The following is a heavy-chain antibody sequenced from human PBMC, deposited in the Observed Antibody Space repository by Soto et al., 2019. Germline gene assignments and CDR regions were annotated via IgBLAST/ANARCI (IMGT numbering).Heavy chain of an antibody. V-gene: IGHV3-23*01. J-gene: IGHJ4*02. Sequence: VQLLESGGGLVQPGGSLRLSCAASGFTFSSYAMSWVRQAPGKGLEWVSAISGSGGSAYYADSVKGRFTISRDNSKNTLYLQMNSLRAEDTAVYYCATQGGDPARFDYWGQGTLVTVSS. CDR2: ISGSGGSA. D-gene: IGHD4-17*01. CDR3: ATQGGDPARFDY. CDR1: GFTFSSYA.